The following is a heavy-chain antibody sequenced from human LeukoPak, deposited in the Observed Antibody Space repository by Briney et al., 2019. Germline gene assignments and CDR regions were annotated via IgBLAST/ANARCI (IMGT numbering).Heavy chain of an antibody. Sequence: GGSLRLSCAAPGFTFSSYWMSWVRQAPGKGLEWVANIKQDGSEKYYVDSVKGRFTISRDNAKNSLYLQMNSLRAEDTAVYYCARARIAAAPWDDAFDIWGQGTMVTVSS. J-gene: IGHJ3*02. CDR3: ARARIAAAPWDDAFDI. CDR1: GFTFSSYW. CDR2: IKQDGSEK. D-gene: IGHD6-13*01. V-gene: IGHV3-7*01.